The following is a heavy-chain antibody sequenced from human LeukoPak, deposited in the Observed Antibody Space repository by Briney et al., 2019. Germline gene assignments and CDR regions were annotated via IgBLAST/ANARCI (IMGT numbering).Heavy chain of an antibody. J-gene: IGHJ4*02. CDR1: GGTFSSYA. Sequence: GAAVKVSCKASGGTFSSYAISWVRQAPGQGLEWMGGIIPIFGTANYAQKFQGRVTITTDESTSTAYMELSSLRSEDTAVYYCARGLGGPTDYWGQGTLVTVSS. CDR2: IIPIFGTA. CDR3: ARGLGGPTDY. V-gene: IGHV1-69*05.